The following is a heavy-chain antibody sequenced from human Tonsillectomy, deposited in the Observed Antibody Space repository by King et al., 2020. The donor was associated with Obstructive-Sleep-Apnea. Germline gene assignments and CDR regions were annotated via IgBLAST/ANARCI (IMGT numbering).Heavy chain of an antibody. CDR1: GYSISSGSY. CDR2: IYHSGTT. J-gene: IGHJ4*02. D-gene: IGHD6-13*01. CDR3: ARGGRYSSSPWGY. Sequence: VQLQESGPGLVKPSETLSLTCTVSGYSISSGSYWGWIRQPPGKGLEWIGSIYHSGTTYYDPSLKSRVTISADTSKNQFSLQLNSVTAADTAVYYCARGGRYSSSPWGYWGQGTLVAVSS. V-gene: IGHV4-38-2*02.